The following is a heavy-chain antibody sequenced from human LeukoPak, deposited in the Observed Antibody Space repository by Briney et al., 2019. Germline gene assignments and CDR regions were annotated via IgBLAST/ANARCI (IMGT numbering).Heavy chain of an antibody. D-gene: IGHD6-13*01. V-gene: IGHV4-59*01. CDR3: ARGVYIAAAQYGY. Sequence: SETLSLTCTVSGGSIGTYFWSWIRQPPGKGLEWIGYIYYSGSASTKYNPSLKSRVTISVDMSKNQFSLKLTSVTAADTAVYYCARGVYIAAAQYGYWGQGTLVTVSS. CDR2: IYYSGSAST. J-gene: IGHJ4*02. CDR1: GGSIGTYF.